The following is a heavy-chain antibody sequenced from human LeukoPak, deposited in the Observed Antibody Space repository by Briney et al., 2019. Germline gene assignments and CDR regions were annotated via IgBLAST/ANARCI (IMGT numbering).Heavy chain of an antibody. D-gene: IGHD1-1*01. CDR1: GFRFSSYW. CDR2: TNQDGTEK. Sequence: GGSLRLSCAASGFRFSSYWMSWVRQAPGKGLEWVANTNQDGTEKYYVDSVKGRFTISRDNAKSSLSLQMNSLRVEDTAVYYCARDGMPFDWWGQGNLVTVSS. CDR3: ARDGMPFDW. J-gene: IGHJ4*02. V-gene: IGHV3-7*04.